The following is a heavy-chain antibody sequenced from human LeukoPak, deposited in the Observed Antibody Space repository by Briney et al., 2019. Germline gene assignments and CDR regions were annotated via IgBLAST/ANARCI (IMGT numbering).Heavy chain of an antibody. V-gene: IGHV1-2*02. D-gene: IGHD2-21*01. CDR2: INHNGGCT. Sequence: ASVKVSCTASGYTFTPYYMHWVRQAPGQGLEWVGWINHNGGCTSYAQRLEGRVTMTRDTSISTAYTQMSRLSSDDTSVYYCASTPRGIADFEYWGQGTLVTVSS. J-gene: IGHJ4*02. CDR3: ASTPRGIADFEY. CDR1: GYTFTPYY.